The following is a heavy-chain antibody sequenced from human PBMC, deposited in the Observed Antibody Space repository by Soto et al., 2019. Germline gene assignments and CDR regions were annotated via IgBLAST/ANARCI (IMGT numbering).Heavy chain of an antibody. Sequence: QVQLVEAGGGLVKPGGSLRLSCAASGFTFSDYYMSWIRQAPGKGLEWVSYISSSNSYTNYADAVKGRFTISRDNAKNSLYLQMNSLRAEDTAVYYCARHVHDAFDIWGQGTMVTVSS. J-gene: IGHJ3*02. D-gene: IGHD3-10*02. CDR2: ISSSNSYT. CDR3: ARHVHDAFDI. V-gene: IGHV3-11*05. CDR1: GFTFSDYY.